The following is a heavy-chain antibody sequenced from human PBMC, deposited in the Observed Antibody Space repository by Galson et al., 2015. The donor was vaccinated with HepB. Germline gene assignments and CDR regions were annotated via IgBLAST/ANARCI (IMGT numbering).Heavy chain of an antibody. CDR3: ARVADADYGGHSHFDS. Sequence: SLRLSCAASGFTFSDYYMSWIRQAPGKRLEWISCISQSGTYTNYADSVKGRFTISRDNAQNSLYLQINSLRAEDTAVYYCARVADADYGGHSHFDSWGQGTLVTVSS. CDR1: GFTFSDYY. D-gene: IGHD4-23*01. CDR2: ISQSGTYT. V-gene: IGHV3-11*06. J-gene: IGHJ4*02.